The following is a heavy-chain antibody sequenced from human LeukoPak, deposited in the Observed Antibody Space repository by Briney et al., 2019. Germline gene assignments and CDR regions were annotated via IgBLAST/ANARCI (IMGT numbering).Heavy chain of an antibody. V-gene: IGHV3-23*01. CDR2: ISNSGGST. CDR1: GFTFSNYA. Sequence: GGSLRLSCAASGFTFSNYAMSWVRQAPGKGLEWVSAISNSGGSTYSADSVKGRFTISRDNSKNTLYLQMNSLRAEDTAVYYCASFSITGTTVLDYWGQGTLVTVSS. J-gene: IGHJ4*02. D-gene: IGHD1-7*01. CDR3: ASFSITGTTVLDY.